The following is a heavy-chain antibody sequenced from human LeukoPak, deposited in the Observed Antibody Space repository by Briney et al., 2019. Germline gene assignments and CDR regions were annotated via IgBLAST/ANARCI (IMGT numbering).Heavy chain of an antibody. CDR3: AKDIVNSGPRGDFAY. J-gene: IGHJ4*02. D-gene: IGHD3-10*01. V-gene: IGHV3-23*01. CDR2: ISGGGATS. Sequence: GGSLRLSCTASVFTFSSYAMIWVRQAPGKGLEWVSVISGGGATSYYADSVKGRFTISRDRTMITVYLQMDSLRAEDTAIYYSAKDIVNSGPRGDFAYWGQGTRVTVSS. CDR1: VFTFSSYA.